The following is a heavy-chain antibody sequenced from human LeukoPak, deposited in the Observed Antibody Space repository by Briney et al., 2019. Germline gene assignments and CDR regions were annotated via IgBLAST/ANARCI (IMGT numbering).Heavy chain of an antibody. Sequence: ASVKVSCKASGYTFSHHYLYWIRQAPGQRLEYMGWISASSGSTDYAQKFQGRVTMSRDTSASTVYMELRWLTTDDTAVYYCARAMSGDLLDFWGQGTLVTVSS. CDR3: ARAMSGDLLDF. V-gene: IGHV1-2*02. D-gene: IGHD3-10*01. CDR1: GYTFSHHY. CDR2: ISASSGST. J-gene: IGHJ4*02.